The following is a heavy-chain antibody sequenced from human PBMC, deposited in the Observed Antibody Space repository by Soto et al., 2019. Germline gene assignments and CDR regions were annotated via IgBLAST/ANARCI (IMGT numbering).Heavy chain of an antibody. J-gene: IGHJ4*02. CDR2: INPSGGST. Sequence: GASVKVSCKASGYIFTSYYIHWVRQAPGQGYEWMGIINPSGGSTTYAQKFQGRVTMTRDTSTTTVYMELSSLKSEDTAVYYCARYDYNGYYFDYWGQGTLVTVSS. CDR1: GYIFTSYY. V-gene: IGHV1-46*01. CDR3: ARYDYNGYYFDY. D-gene: IGHD4-4*01.